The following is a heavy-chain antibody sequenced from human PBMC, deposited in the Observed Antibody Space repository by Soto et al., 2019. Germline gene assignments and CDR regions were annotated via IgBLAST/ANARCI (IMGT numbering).Heavy chain of an antibody. CDR2: ITGTGGKT. Sequence: LRLSCAASGFTFSGYAMRWVRQAPGKGLEWVSTITGTGGKTYYAGSVKGRFTISRDNSKNTMYLQINSLTAEDTAVYYCAKDLHTSSSEWRYYFGMDVWGQGTTVTVSS. J-gene: IGHJ6*02. CDR1: GFTFSGYA. D-gene: IGHD6-6*01. V-gene: IGHV3-23*01. CDR3: AKDLHTSSSEWRYYFGMDV.